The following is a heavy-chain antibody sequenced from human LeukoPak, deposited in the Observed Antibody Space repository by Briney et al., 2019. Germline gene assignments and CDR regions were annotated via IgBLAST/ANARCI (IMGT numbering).Heavy chain of an antibody. V-gene: IGHV4-59*08. CDR2: NYYNQKI. CDR1: GGSITSYY. CDR3: AMYDYSYYWAFDN. J-gene: IGHJ4*02. D-gene: IGHD4-11*01. Sequence: SETLSLTCTVSGGSITSYYWSWIRQPPGKGLEWIGYNYYNQKINYNASPKSRVTISLDTSKNHFSLKLRYVTAADTAVYYRAMYDYSYYWAFDNWGQGTLVTVSS.